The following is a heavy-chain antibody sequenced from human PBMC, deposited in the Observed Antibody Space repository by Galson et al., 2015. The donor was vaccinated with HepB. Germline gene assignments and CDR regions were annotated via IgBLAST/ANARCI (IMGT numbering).Heavy chain of an antibody. V-gene: IGHV1-69*06. D-gene: IGHD3-3*01. J-gene: IGHJ6*02. Sequence: SVKVSCKASGGTFSSYAISWVRQAPGQGLEWMGGIIPIFGTANYAQKFQGRVTITADKSTSTAYMELSSLRSEDTAVYYCARASIANYDFWSGYPDYYYYYGMDVWGQGTTVTVSS. CDR3: ARASIANYDFWSGYPDYYYYYGMDV. CDR1: GGTFSSYA. CDR2: IIPIFGTA.